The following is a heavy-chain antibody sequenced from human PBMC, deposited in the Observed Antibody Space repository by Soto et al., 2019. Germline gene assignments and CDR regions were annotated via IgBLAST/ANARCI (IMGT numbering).Heavy chain of an antibody. CDR2: TENTGNT. CDR3: ARDKQAFVTGTFDP. Sequence: QVHLLESGPGLVKPSETLSLTCVVSGGSITAYHWSWIRQCPGKGLEWIAYTENTGNTNYNPSLESRVTISIDTSKNQLSLKLTSVTAADTAVYYCARDKQAFVTGTFDPWGQGTLVTVSS. J-gene: IGHJ5*02. D-gene: IGHD2-21*02. CDR1: GGSITAYH. V-gene: IGHV4-59*01.